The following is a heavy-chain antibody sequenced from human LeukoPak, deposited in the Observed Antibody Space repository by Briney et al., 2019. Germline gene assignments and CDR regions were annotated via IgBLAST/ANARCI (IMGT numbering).Heavy chain of an antibody. CDR1: GFTFSSYFSSYA. CDR2: ISGSGGST. D-gene: IGHD1-26*01. Sequence: GGSLRLSCAASGFTFSSYFSSYAMSWVRQAPGKGLEWVSGISGSGGSTYYADSVKGRFTISRDNSKNTLYLQLDSLRAEDTAFYYCARFSGATRPEYYFKSWGQGTLVTVSS. V-gene: IGHV3-23*01. J-gene: IGHJ4*02. CDR3: ARFSGATRPEYYFKS.